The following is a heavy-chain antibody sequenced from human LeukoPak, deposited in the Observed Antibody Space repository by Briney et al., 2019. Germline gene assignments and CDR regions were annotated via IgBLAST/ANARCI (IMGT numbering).Heavy chain of an antibody. CDR2: IYHSGST. D-gene: IGHD2-15*01. J-gene: IGHJ4*02. Sequence: SETLSLTCTVSGYSISSGYYWGWIRQPPGKGLEWIGSIYHSGSTYYNPSLKSRVTISVDTSKNQFSLKLSSVTAADMAVYYCARGDIVVVVAASFFDYWGQGTLVTVSS. V-gene: IGHV4-38-2*02. CDR1: GYSISSGYY. CDR3: ARGDIVVVVAASFFDY.